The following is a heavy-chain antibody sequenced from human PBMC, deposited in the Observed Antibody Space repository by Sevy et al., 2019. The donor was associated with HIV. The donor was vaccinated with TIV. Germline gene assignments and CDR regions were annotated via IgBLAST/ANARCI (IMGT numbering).Heavy chain of an antibody. V-gene: IGHV3-49*04. CDR1: GFIFRDYG. D-gene: IGHD1-1*01. CDR2: IRNKAYNGTT. CDR3: TRSTTTIY. J-gene: IGHJ4*02. Sequence: GGSLRLSCRTSGFIFRDYGVSWVRQAPGRGLEWLGFIRNKAYNGTTDDAASVKGRFTISRDDSKSVAFLHMASLRTEDTGIYFCTRSTTTIYWGRGTLVTVSS.